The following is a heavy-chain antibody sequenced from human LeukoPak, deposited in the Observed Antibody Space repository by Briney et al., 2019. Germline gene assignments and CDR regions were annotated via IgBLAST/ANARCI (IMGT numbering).Heavy chain of an antibody. CDR3: ARDRDSSWFRSFDY. D-gene: IGHD6-13*01. CDR1: GYSFTSHY. J-gene: IGHJ4*02. V-gene: IGHV1-46*01. Sequence: ASVKVSCKASGYSFTSHYMHWVRQAPGQGLEWMGLINPRGTSTIYAEKFQGRIIMTRDMSTTTDYMELSSLKSDDTAVYYCARDRDSSWFRSFDYWGQGTLVTVSS. CDR2: INPRGTST.